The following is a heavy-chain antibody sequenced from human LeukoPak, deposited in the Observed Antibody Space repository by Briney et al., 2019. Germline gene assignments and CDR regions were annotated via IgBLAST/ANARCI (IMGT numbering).Heavy chain of an antibody. CDR3: ARSSAYDCTY. J-gene: IGHJ4*02. Sequence: GGSRRLSCAASGFTVSSNYMSWVRQGPGKWLEWVSVIYSGGSTYYEDSVRGRFTIPKANSKKTLYLQMTSLRVDVTAVYFCARSSAYDCTYWGQGTRVTVSS. CDR1: GFTVSSNY. CDR2: IYSGGST. V-gene: IGHV3-66*01. D-gene: IGHD2-21*01.